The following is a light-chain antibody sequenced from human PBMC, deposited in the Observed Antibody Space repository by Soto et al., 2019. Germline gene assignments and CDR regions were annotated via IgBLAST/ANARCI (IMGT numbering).Light chain of an antibody. Sequence: EIVMTQSPATLSVSPGERATLSCRASQSVGSNLAWYQQKPDQAPRLLIYGASTRATGIPARFSGSGSGTEFTLTINTLQSEDFAVYYCQQYSNWPPRYTFGQGTKLEIK. J-gene: IGKJ2*01. CDR3: QQYSNWPPRYT. V-gene: IGKV3-15*01. CDR1: QSVGSN. CDR2: GAS.